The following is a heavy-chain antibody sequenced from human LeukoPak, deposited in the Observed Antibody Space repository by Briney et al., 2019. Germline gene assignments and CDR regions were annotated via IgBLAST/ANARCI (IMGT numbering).Heavy chain of an antibody. J-gene: IGHJ3*02. D-gene: IGHD3-22*01. CDR3: TRLITMIGRAFDI. Sequence: PGGSLRLSCAASGFTFSGSAMHWVRQASGKGLEWVGRIRSKANSYATAYAASVKGRFTISRDDSKNTAYLQMNSLKTEDTAVYYCTRLITMIGRAFDIWGQGTMVTVSS. CDR1: GFTFSGSA. V-gene: IGHV3-73*01. CDR2: IRSKANSYAT.